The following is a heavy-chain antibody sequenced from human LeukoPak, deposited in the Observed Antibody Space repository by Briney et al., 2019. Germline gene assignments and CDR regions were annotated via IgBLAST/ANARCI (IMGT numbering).Heavy chain of an antibody. CDR1: GFTFTSYW. CDR2: IKQDGSEK. J-gene: IGHJ4*02. D-gene: IGHD4-11*01. Sequence: EGSLRLSCAASGFTFTSYWMSWVRQAPGKGLEWVAHIKQDGSEKHFVASVKGRFTISRDNAKDSLWLQMNSLRAEDTAVYYCARDAYRDRYFDYWGQGTLVTVSS. V-gene: IGHV3-7*01. CDR3: ARDAYRDRYFDY.